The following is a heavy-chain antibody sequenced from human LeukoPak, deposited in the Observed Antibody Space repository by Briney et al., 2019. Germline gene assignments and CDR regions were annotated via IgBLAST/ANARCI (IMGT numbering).Heavy chain of an antibody. V-gene: IGHV5-51*01. CDR1: GYSFTSYW. J-gene: IGHJ5*02. CDR2: IYPGDSDT. D-gene: IGHD2-2*02. Sequence: GESLKISCKGSGYSFTSYWIGWVRQMPGKGLEWMGIIYPGDSDTRYSPSFQGQVTISADKSISTASLQWSSLKASDTAMYYCARHFCSSTSCYTRKNWFDPWGQGTLVTVSS. CDR3: ARHFCSSTSCYTRKNWFDP.